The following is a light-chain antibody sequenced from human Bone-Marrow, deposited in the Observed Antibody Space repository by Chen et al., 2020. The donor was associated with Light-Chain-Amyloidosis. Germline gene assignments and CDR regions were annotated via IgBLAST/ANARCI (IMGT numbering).Light chain of an antibody. J-gene: IGLJ2*01. CDR3: QSADSSGTYEVI. CDR2: RDT. CDR1: DLPTKY. Sequence: SYELTQPPSVSVSPGQTARITCSGDDLPTKYAYWYQQKPGQAPVLVIHRDTERPSGISERVSGASSGTTPTLTISGVQAEDEADYHCQSADSSGTYEVIFGGGTKLTVL. V-gene: IGLV3-25*03.